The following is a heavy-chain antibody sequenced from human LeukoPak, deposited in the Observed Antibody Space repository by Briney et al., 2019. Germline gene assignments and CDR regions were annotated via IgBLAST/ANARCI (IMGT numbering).Heavy chain of an antibody. D-gene: IGHD3-10*02. V-gene: IGHV3-21*01. CDR3: AELGITMIGGV. CDR2: ISSSSSYI. CDR1: GFTFSVYT. J-gene: IGHJ6*04. Sequence: GGSLRLSCAASGFTFSVYTLNWVRQAPGKGLEWVSSISSSSSYIYYADSVKGRFTISRDNAKNSLYLQMNSLRAEDTAVYYCAELGITMIGGVWGKGTTVTISS.